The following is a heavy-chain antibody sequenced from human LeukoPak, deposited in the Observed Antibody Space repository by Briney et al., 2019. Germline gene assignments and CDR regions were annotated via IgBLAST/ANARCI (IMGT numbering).Heavy chain of an antibody. CDR2: IIPIFGTA. Sequence: GASVKVSCKASGGTFSSYAISWVRQAPGQGLEWMGGIIPIFGTANYAQKFQGRVTITADESTSTAYMELSSLRSEDTAVYYCARRDRSGSKEQSFDYWGQGTLVTVSS. CDR3: ARRDRSGSKEQSFDY. D-gene: IGHD3-22*01. V-gene: IGHV1-69*13. CDR1: GGTFSSYA. J-gene: IGHJ4*02.